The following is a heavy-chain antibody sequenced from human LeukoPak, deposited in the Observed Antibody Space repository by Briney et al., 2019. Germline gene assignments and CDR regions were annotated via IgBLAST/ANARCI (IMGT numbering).Heavy chain of an antibody. CDR1: GFTFSSYT. D-gene: IGHD6-13*01. Sequence: GGSLRDSRVASGFTFSSYTMNWVRPAPGKGLEWVSSISGSGNTKYYSDSVEGRFTISRDNAENSLFLQMNSLRDEDTAVYYCARSFYGSSWRAFDYWGQGALVTVSS. V-gene: IGHV3-48*02. CDR3: ARSFYGSSWRAFDY. J-gene: IGHJ4*02. CDR2: ISGSGNTK.